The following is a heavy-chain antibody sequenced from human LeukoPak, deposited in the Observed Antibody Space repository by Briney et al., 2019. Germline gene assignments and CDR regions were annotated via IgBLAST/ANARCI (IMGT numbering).Heavy chain of an antibody. CDR2: ISYDGSNK. J-gene: IGHJ6*02. V-gene: IGHV3-30-3*01. D-gene: IGHD3-3*01. CDR3: ARDGGYYDFWSGYYDYYYGMDV. CDR1: GFTFSSYA. Sequence: GRSLRLSCAASGFTFSSYAMYWVRQAPGKGLEWVAVISYDGSNKYYADSVKGLFTISRDNSKNTLYLQMNSLRAEDTAVYYCARDGGYYDFWSGYYDYYYGMDVWGQGTTVTVSS.